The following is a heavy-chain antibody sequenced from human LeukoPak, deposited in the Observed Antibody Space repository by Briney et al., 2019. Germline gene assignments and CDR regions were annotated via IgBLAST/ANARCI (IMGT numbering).Heavy chain of an antibody. Sequence: SETLSLTCTVSGGSISSSSYYWGWIRQPPGKGLEWIGSIYYSGTTYYNPSLKSRVTISVDTSKNQFSLKLSSVTAADTAVYYCARLGLGSSRDYWGQGTLVTVSS. CDR1: GGSISSSSYY. D-gene: IGHD6-6*01. J-gene: IGHJ4*02. CDR2: IYYSGTT. V-gene: IGHV4-39*01. CDR3: ARLGLGSSRDY.